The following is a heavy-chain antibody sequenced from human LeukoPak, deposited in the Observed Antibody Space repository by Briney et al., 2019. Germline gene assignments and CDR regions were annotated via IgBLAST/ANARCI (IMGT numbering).Heavy chain of an antibody. D-gene: IGHD6-13*01. CDR1: GGSISKSNHY. Sequence: PSETLSLTCSVSGGSISKSNHYWGWIRQPPGEGLEWIGSIYYGGSTYYNPSLKSRVTISVDTSKNQFSLRLRSVTAADTAVYYCARQDHSIIWYRWFDPWGQGTLVTVSS. CDR3: ARQDHSIIWYRWFDP. CDR2: IYYGGST. J-gene: IGHJ5*02. V-gene: IGHV4-39*01.